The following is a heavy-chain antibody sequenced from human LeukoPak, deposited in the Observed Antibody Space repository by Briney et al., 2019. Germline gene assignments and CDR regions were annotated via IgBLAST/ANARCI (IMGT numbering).Heavy chain of an antibody. CDR1: GYTFTKYG. CDR3: ARGLILVPAANDY. Sequence: ASVKVSCKASGYTFTKYGVSWVRQAPGQGLEWMGWMNPNSGNTGYAQKFQGRVTMTRNTSISTAYMELSSLRSEDTAVYYCARGLILVPAANDYWGQGTLVTVSS. CDR2: MNPNSGNT. J-gene: IGHJ4*02. D-gene: IGHD2-2*01. V-gene: IGHV1-8*01.